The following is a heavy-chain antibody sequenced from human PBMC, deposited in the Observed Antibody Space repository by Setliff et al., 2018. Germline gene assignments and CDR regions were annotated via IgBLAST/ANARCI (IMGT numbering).Heavy chain of an antibody. CDR3: VKGGDSGSYFTH. CDR1: GFTFSNYA. D-gene: IGHD1-26*01. V-gene: IGHV3-23*01. CDR2: ISGSGGTT. J-gene: IGHJ4*01. Sequence: LRLSCAASGFTFSNYAMSWVRQTPGKGLEWVSAISGSGGTTYYTDSVKGRFTISRDSSKSTLYLQMNSLRAEDTAIYYCVKGGDSGSYFTHCGQGTLVTVSS.